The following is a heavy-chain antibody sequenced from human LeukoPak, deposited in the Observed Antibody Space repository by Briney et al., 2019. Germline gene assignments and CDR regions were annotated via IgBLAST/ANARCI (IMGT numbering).Heavy chain of an antibody. J-gene: IGHJ4*02. V-gene: IGHV3-23*01. CDR3: AKGRATYYYGSGSYFDY. D-gene: IGHD3-10*01. CDR1: GFTFSSYA. CDR2: ISGSGGST. Sequence: GGSLRLSCAASGFTFSSYAMSWVRQAPGKGLEWVSAISGSGGSTYYADSVKGRFTISRDNSKNTLYLQMNSLRAEDTAVYYCAKGRATYYYGSGSYFDYWGQGTLVTVSS.